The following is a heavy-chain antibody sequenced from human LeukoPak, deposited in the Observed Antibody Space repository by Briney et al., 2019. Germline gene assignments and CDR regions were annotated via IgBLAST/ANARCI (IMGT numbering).Heavy chain of an antibody. J-gene: IGHJ4*02. CDR1: GFTVSSNY. CDR2: IYSGGST. Sequence: PGGSLRLSCAASGFTVSSNYMSWVRQAPGKGLEWVSVIYSGGSTYYADSVKGRFTISRDNSKNTLYLQMNNLRAEDTAVYYCARQYGSGSYSYFDYWGQGTLVTVSS. CDR3: ARQYGSGSYSYFDY. V-gene: IGHV3-66*04. D-gene: IGHD3-10*01.